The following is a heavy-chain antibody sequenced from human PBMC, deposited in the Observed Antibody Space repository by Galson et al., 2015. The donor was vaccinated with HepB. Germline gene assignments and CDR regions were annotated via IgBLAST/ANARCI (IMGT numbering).Heavy chain of an antibody. CDR3: ARGDSNY. Sequence: SLRLSCAASGFTFSSYAMHWVRQAPGKGLEWVAVISYDGSNKYYADSVKGRFTISRDNSKNTLYLQMNSLRAEDTAVYYCARGDSNYWGQGTLVTVSS. V-gene: IGHV3-30-3*01. J-gene: IGHJ4*02. CDR2: ISYDGSNK. CDR1: GFTFSSYA.